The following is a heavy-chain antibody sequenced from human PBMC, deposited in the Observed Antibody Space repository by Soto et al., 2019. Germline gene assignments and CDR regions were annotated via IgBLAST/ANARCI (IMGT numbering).Heavy chain of an antibody. V-gene: IGHV3-23*01. CDR1: GFTFSSYA. Sequence: EVQLLESGGGLVQPGGSLRLSCAASGFTFSSYAMSWVRQAPGKGLEWVSAISGSGGSTYYADSVKGRFTISRDNSKNTLYLQMNSLRAEDTAVYYCAKESGGDFFGVVINGMDVWGQGTTVTVSS. D-gene: IGHD3-3*01. CDR2: ISGSGGST. CDR3: AKESGGDFFGVVINGMDV. J-gene: IGHJ6*02.